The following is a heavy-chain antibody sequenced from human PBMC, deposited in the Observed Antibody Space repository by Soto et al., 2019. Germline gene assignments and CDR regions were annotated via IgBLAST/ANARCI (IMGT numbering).Heavy chain of an antibody. D-gene: IGHD2-2*01. Sequence: PGESLKISCKGSGYSFTSYWISWVRQMPGKGLEWMGRIDPSDSYTNYSPSFQGHVTISADKSISTAYLQWSSLKASDTAMYYCGRRPKYQLLPAGMDVWGQGTTATVSS. V-gene: IGHV5-10-1*01. CDR3: GRRPKYQLLPAGMDV. J-gene: IGHJ6*02. CDR2: IDPSDSYT. CDR1: GYSFTSYW.